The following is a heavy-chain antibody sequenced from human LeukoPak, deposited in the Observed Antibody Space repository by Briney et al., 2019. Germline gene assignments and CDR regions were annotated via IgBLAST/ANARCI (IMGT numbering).Heavy chain of an antibody. D-gene: IGHD3-10*01. CDR1: GFTFSSYS. V-gene: IGHV3-48*01. CDR3: ARDFSRRFGELTFAAFDI. Sequence: GGSLRLSCVGSGFTFSSYSMNWVRQAPGKGLEWVSYISGTSNTIYYGDSVKGRFTVSRDNAKNSLYLQMNSLRAEDTAVYYCARDFSRRFGELTFAAFDIWGQGTMVTVSS. J-gene: IGHJ3*02. CDR2: ISGTSNTI.